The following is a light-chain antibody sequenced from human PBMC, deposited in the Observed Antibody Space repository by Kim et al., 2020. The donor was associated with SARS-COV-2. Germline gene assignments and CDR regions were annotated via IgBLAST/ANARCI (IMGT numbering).Light chain of an antibody. V-gene: IGLV6-57*01. Sequence: GQTVSVSRTRSRGSIASNYVQWYQQRPGSSPPTVIYEDNQRPSGVPDRFSGSIDSSSNSASLTISGLKTEDEADYYCQSYDSSTGVFGGGTQLTVL. J-gene: IGLJ3*02. CDR2: EDN. CDR3: QSYDSSTGV. CDR1: RGSIASNY.